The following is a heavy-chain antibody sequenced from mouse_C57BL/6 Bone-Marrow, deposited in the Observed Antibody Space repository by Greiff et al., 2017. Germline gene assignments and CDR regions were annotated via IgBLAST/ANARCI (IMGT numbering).Heavy chain of an antibody. D-gene: IGHD1-1*01. J-gene: IGHJ2*01. CDR3: ARGRITTVVAPYYFDY. CDR2: IHPNSGST. Sequence: QVQLQQPGAELVKPGASVKLSCKASGYTFTSYWMHWVKQRPGQGLEWIGMIHPNSGSTNYNEKFKSKATLTVDKSSSTAYMQLSSLTSEDSAVYYCARGRITTVVAPYYFDYWGQGTTLTVSS. V-gene: IGHV1-64*01. CDR1: GYTFTSYW.